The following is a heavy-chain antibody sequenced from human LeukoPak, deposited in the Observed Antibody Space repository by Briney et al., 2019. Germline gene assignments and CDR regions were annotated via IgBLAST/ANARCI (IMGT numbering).Heavy chain of an antibody. D-gene: IGHD2-21*02. V-gene: IGHV1-2*02. J-gene: IGHJ4*02. CDR2: INPNSGGT. CDR3: ARSVHIVVVTAIGY. Sequence: GASVKVSCKASGYIFSNYGISWVRQAPGQGLEWMGWINPNSGGTNYAQKFQGRVTMTRDTSISTAYMELSRLRSDDTAVYYCARSVHIVVVTAIGYWGQGTLVTVSS. CDR1: GYIFSNYG.